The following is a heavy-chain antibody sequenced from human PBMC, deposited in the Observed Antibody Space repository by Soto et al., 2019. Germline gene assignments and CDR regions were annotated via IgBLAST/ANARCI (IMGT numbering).Heavy chain of an antibody. J-gene: IGHJ4*02. D-gene: IGHD6-6*01. CDR3: AKDGPLEYSSSYYFDY. Sequence: PGGSLRLSCAASGFTFDDYTMHWVRQAPGKGLEWVSLISWDGGSTYYADSVKGRFTISRDNSKNSLYLQMNSLRTEDTALYYCAKDGPLEYSSSYYFDYWGQGXLVTVYS. CDR1: GFTFDDYT. V-gene: IGHV3-43*01. CDR2: ISWDGGST.